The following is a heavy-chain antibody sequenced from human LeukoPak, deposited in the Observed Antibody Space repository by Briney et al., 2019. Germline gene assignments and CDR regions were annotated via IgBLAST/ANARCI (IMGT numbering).Heavy chain of an antibody. Sequence: SETLSLTCAVYGGSFSGYYWSWIRQPPGKGLEWIGEINHSGSTNYNPSLKSRVTISVDTSKNQFSLKLSSVTAADTAVYYCARDQVGLFDYWGQGTLVTVSS. D-gene: IGHD1-26*01. V-gene: IGHV4-34*01. CDR3: ARDQVGLFDY. CDR2: INHSGST. CDR1: GGSFSGYY. J-gene: IGHJ4*02.